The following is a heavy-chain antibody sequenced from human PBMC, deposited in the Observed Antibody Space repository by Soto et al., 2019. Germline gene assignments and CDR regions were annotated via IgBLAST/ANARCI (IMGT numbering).Heavy chain of an antibody. Sequence: QVQLVQSGAEVKKPGSSVKVSCKASGDTFSTYTITWMRQAPGQGLEWMGGIIPRSATSNYAQKFQGRVRIHAHDYTNTAYMELSSLSDEDTAVYYCAREGLVLVPTTVNSDYYYYAMDVWGQGTTVTVSS. V-gene: IGHV1-69*12. CDR3: AREGLVLVPTTVNSDYYYYAMDV. J-gene: IGHJ6*02. D-gene: IGHD2-2*01. CDR2: IIPRSATS. CDR1: GDTFSTYT.